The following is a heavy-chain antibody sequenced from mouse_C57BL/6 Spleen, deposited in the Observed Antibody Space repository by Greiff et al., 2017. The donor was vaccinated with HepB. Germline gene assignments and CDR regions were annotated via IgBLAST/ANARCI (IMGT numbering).Heavy chain of an antibody. V-gene: IGHV3-6*01. D-gene: IGHD2-13*01. J-gene: IGHJ4*01. CDR2: ISYDGSN. CDR1: GYSITSGYY. CDR3: AGLGEYYAMDY. Sequence: EVQLQQSGPGLVKPSPSLSLSCPVTGYSITSGYYWNWIRQFPGNILEWMGYISYDGSNNYNPTLTKRISITQDTSKNQFFLKLNSATAEDTATCCCAGLGEYYAMDYWGQGTSVTVSS.